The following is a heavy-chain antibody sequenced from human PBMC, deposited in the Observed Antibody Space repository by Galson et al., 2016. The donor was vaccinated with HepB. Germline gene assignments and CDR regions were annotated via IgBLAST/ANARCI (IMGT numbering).Heavy chain of an antibody. J-gene: IGHJ4*02. CDR1: GFTFNSYW. D-gene: IGHD1-1*01. CDR2: IKQDGSEK. CDR3: ACPTGGNWTDY. V-gene: IGHV3-7*05. Sequence: SLRLSCAASGFTFNSYWMAWVRQAPGKGLEWVANIKQDGSEKYYVDSVKGRFTISRDNAKNSLCLQMNSLRVEDTAVYYCACPTGGNWTDYWGQGTLVTVSS.